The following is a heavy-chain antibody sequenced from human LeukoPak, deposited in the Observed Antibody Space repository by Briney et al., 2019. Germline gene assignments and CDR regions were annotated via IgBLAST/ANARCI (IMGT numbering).Heavy chain of an antibody. V-gene: IGHV4-61*09. D-gene: IGHD3-10*01. CDR2: IHTSGNT. Sequence: TSETLSLTCTVSGGSISSGSYCWSWIRQPAGKGLEWIGHIHTSGNTNYNSSLKSRITISVDTSKMQFYVKLSSVDAADTAVYYCARDRSPRGFDSWGQGTLVTVSS. CDR3: ARDRSPRGFDS. J-gene: IGHJ4*02. CDR1: GGSISSGSYC.